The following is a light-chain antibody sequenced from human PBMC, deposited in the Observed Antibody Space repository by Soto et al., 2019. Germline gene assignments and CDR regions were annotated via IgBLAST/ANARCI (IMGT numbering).Light chain of an antibody. CDR2: END. CDR1: RSNIGNNH. CDR3: GAWDSSLSVGM. V-gene: IGLV1-51*01. Sequence: QSVLTQPPSVSAAPGQKITISCSGTRSNIGNNHVSWYQQLPGTAPKLLIYENDKRPSGIPDRFSGSKSGTSATLGIAGLQTGEEADYYCGAWDSSLSVGMFGGGTQLTVL. J-gene: IGLJ7*01.